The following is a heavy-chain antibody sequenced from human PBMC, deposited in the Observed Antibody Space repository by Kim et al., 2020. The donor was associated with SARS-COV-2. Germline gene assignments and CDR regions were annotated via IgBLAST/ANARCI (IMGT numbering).Heavy chain of an antibody. Sequence: SETLSLTCTVSGAPLTNFYWSWIRQPPGKGLEWIAYVFSGGHTDYNPSLSSQFIILIDTSKNQFSLKVKRVSAADTAIYYCARHLSLSGTFYTLDYWGQG. CDR3: ARHLSLSGTFYTLDY. J-gene: IGHJ4*02. V-gene: IGHV4-59*08. CDR2: VFSGGHT. CDR1: GAPLTNFY. D-gene: IGHD3-10*01.